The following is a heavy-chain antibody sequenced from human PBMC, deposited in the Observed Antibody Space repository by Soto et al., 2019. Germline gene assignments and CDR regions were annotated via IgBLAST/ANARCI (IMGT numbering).Heavy chain of an antibody. Sequence: EVLLVESGGGLVQPGGSMRLACAASGLTLSHYWMHWVRQVPGKGLVWVAEISNDERNIRTSYADSVKGRFTVSRDDAKNTLYLLMNSLRGDDTAVYDCASLSAPDDFWGQGAQVTVSS. CDR3: ASLSAPDDF. J-gene: IGHJ4*02. CDR1: GLTLSHYW. CDR2: ISNDERNI. D-gene: IGHD6-25*01. V-gene: IGHV3-74*01.